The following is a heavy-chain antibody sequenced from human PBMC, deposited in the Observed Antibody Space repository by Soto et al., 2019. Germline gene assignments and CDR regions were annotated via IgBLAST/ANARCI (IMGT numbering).Heavy chain of an antibody. CDR2: IYYSGST. D-gene: IGHD2-2*01. J-gene: IGHJ4*02. V-gene: IGHV4-39*02. CDR3: ARRHCSSTSCLFDY. Sequence: QLQLQESGPGLVKPSETLSLTCTVSGGSISSSSYYWGWIRQPPGKGLEWIGSIYYSGSTYYNPSLKSRVTISVDTSKNHFSLKLSSVTAADTAVYYCARRHCSSTSCLFDYWGQGTLVTVSS. CDR1: GGSISSSSYY.